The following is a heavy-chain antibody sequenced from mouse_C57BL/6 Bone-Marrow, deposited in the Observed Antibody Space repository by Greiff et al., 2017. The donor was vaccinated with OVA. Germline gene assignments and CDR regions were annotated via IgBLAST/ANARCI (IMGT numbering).Heavy chain of an antibody. J-gene: IGHJ4*01. Sequence: QVQLQQSGAELVKPGASVKLSCKASGYTFTSYWMHWVKQRPGQGLEWIGMIHPNSGSTNYNEKFKSKATLTVDKSSSTAYMQLSSLTSEDSAVYYCARGGNAPYAMDYWGQGTSVTVSS. CDR1: GYTFTSYW. V-gene: IGHV1-64*01. D-gene: IGHD2-1*01. CDR2: IHPNSGST. CDR3: ARGGNAPYAMDY.